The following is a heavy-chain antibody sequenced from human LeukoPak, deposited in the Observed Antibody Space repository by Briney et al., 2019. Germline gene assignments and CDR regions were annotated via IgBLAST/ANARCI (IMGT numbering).Heavy chain of an antibody. J-gene: IGHJ6*02. Sequence: SETLSLTCSVADYSISTGYYWGWIRQPPGQGLEWIGSIYHSGITYYNPYNPSLKSRVTISVDASKNQFSLKLSSVTAADTAVYYCARHFGIAVAARRYYGMDVWGQGTTVTVSS. V-gene: IGHV4-38-2*02. CDR3: ARHFGIAVAARRYYGMDV. CDR2: IYHSGIT. D-gene: IGHD6-19*01. CDR1: DYSISTGYY.